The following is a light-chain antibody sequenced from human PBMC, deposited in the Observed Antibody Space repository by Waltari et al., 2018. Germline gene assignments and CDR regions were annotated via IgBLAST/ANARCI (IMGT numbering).Light chain of an antibody. V-gene: IGLV1-47*01. CDR3: AAWDDTLSGVV. CDR2: RNN. Sequence: QSVLTQPPSGSGTPGQRVPISCSGSSSNIGSNYVYWYQQLPGKAPKLLIYRNNQRPSGVPDRFSGSKSGTSASLAISGLRSEDEADYYCAAWDDTLSGVVFGGGTKLTVL. J-gene: IGLJ2*01. CDR1: SSNIGSNY.